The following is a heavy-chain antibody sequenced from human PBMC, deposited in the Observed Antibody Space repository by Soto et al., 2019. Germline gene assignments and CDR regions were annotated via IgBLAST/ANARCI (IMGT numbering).Heavy chain of an antibody. CDR1: GFTFYSYA. D-gene: IGHD2-15*01. J-gene: IGHJ4*02. CDR2: ISGSGGST. Sequence: PAGSLRISSAASGFTFYSYAMSWVRQAPGKGLEWVSAISGSGGSTYYADSVKGRFTISRDNSKNTLYLQMNSLRAEDTAVYYCATGLRWYLFDYWGQGTLVTVSS. CDR3: ATGLRWYLFDY. V-gene: IGHV3-23*01.